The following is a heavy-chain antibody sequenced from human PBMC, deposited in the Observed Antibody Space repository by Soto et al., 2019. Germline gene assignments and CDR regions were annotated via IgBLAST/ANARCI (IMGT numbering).Heavy chain of an antibody. CDR1: GGSVSSNHYY. V-gene: IGHV4-39*01. CDR3: SSLSYSGSYYLHLFDN. Sequence: SETLSLTCTVSGGSVSSNHYYWGWVRQTPGKGLEWIATIFHNGNTYSNPSFRGRVTISLDTSKNLFSLKLTSVTAADTAVYFCSSLSYSGSYYLHLFDNWGRGTLVTVSS. J-gene: IGHJ4*02. D-gene: IGHD1-26*01. CDR2: IFHNGNT.